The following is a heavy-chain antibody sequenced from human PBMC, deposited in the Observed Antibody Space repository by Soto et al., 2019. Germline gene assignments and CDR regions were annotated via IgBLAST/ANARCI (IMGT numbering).Heavy chain of an antibody. J-gene: IGHJ6*02. CDR3: AKDNGDGVDFWSGSPYHNYYGMDV. V-gene: IGHV3-30*18. CDR1: GFTFRNYG. Sequence: GGSPRLSCAASGFTFRNYGLHWVRQAPGKGLEWVAVISYDGSNKYYADSVKGRFTISRDNSKNTLFLQMNTLTAEDTAVYYCAKDNGDGVDFWSGSPYHNYYGMDVWGQGTTVTVSS. D-gene: IGHD3-3*01. CDR2: ISYDGSNK.